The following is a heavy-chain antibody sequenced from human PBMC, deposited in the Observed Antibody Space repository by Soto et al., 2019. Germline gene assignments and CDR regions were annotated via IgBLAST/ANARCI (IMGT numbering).Heavy chain of an antibody. CDR1: GGSITSTSYY. Sequence: SETLSLTCTVSGGSITSTSYYWGWIRQPPGKGLEWVGSISYSGSTYYNPSLKSRVTISVDTSKNQFSLKLSSVTAADTALYYCARPRYFDWLAQEYNWFAPWGQGTLVT. CDR2: ISYSGST. CDR3: ARPRYFDWLAQEYNWFAP. V-gene: IGHV4-39*01. D-gene: IGHD3-9*01. J-gene: IGHJ5*02.